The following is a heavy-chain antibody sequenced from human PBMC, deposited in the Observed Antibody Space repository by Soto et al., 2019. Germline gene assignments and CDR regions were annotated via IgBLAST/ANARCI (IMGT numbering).Heavy chain of an antibody. CDR1: GYIINNYW. CDR3: FRGGVTSRTFDY. J-gene: IGHJ4*02. CDR2: IFPDDSDT. D-gene: IGHD3-16*01. Sequence: GESLKISCNASGYIINNYWIGWVRQMPGQGLEWMGIIFPDDSDTRYSPSFQGHVTISVDKSISTAYVQWSSLKASDSAIYYCFRGGVTSRTFDYWGQGTLVTVSS. V-gene: IGHV5-51*01.